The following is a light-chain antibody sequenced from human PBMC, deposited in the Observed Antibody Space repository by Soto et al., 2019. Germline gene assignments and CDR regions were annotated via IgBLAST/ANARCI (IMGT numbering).Light chain of an antibody. Sequence: EMVLTQSPGTLSLSPGERATLSCRASQSVSSYYLAWYQQKPGQAPRLLISGASSRATGIPDRFSVSGSGTDFTLTISRLEAEDFAVYYCQQYGSSPPTFGQGTKVEIK. J-gene: IGKJ1*01. CDR1: QSVSSYY. V-gene: IGKV3-20*01. CDR2: GAS. CDR3: QQYGSSPPT.